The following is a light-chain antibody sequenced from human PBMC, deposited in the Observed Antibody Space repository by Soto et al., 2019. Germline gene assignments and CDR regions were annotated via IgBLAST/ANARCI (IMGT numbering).Light chain of an antibody. CDR3: QQSYSSPYT. V-gene: IGKV1-39*01. CDR2: AAS. J-gene: IGKJ2*01. Sequence: DLQLTQSPSSLSASVGDRITITCRASQSISTYLNWYQQKPGKAPKLLIYAASNLQSGVLSRFSGSASGTDFTLTISSLQPEDFATYYCQQSYSSPYTFGQGTNLEIK. CDR1: QSISTY.